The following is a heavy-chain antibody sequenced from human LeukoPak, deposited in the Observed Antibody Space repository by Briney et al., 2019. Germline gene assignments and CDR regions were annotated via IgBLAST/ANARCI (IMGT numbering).Heavy chain of an antibody. D-gene: IGHD3-22*01. CDR3: ARDGPYYYDSSGYYGLNAFDI. V-gene: IGHV3-64*01. CDR1: GFTFSSYA. J-gene: IGHJ3*02. Sequence: GGSLRLSCAASGFTFSSYAMHWVRQAPGKGLEYVSAISSNGGSTYYANSVKGRFTISRDNSKNTLYLQMGSLRAEDMAVYYCARDGPYYYDSSGYYGLNAFDIWGQGTMVTVSS. CDR2: ISSNGGST.